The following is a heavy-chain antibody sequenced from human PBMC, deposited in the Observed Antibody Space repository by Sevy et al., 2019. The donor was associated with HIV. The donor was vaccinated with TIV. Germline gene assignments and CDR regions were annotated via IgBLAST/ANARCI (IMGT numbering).Heavy chain of an antibody. CDR2: IYSGGSI. Sequence: GGSLRLSCAASGFTVSSSYMSWVRQAPGKGLEWVSVIYSGGSIYYADSVKGRFTISRDNSKNMLYLQMNSLRAEDTAVYYCAGDTPNYYDSSGRTPAFDYWGQGTLVTVSS. V-gene: IGHV3-53*01. CDR1: GFTVSSSY. D-gene: IGHD3-22*01. CDR3: AGDTPNYYDSSGRTPAFDY. J-gene: IGHJ4*02.